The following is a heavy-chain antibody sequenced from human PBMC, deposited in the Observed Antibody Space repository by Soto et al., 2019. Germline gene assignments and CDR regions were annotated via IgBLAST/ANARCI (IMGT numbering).Heavy chain of an antibody. CDR2: ISGGNGNT. J-gene: IGHJ4*02. D-gene: IGHD6-25*01. CDR3: ARDGVAAGNINFDY. V-gene: IGHV1-3*01. CDR1: GYIFTKSA. Sequence: ASVKVSCKASGYIFTKSAMHWVRQAPGQRLEWMGWISGGNGNTKYSPKLQGRVTITRDTSASTAYMELSSLRSEDAALYYCARDGVAAGNINFDYWGQGTLVTVSS.